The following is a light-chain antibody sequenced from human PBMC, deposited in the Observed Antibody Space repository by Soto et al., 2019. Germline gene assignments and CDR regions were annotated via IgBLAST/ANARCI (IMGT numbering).Light chain of an antibody. V-gene: IGKV3-20*01. Sequence: VVTPSAGTLSLSPGERATSSWRASRTVDGNYLAWYHQKPGQAPRLLIYGASTRATGIPDRFSGSGSGTDFTLTISRLEPEDFAVYYCQQSGSSPITFGQGTRLEI. CDR3: QQSGSSPIT. CDR1: RTVDGNY. CDR2: GAS. J-gene: IGKJ5*01.